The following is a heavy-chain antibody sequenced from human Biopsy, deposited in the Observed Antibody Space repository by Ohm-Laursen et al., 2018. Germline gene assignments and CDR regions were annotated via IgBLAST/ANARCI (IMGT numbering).Heavy chain of an antibody. Sequence: SDTLSLTCTVVSGGSPFTDSITRYYWNWIRQSPGKGLEWIGVVYYTGTTTYNPSFKSRVTLSMDTSNNQVSLRLLSVTAADTAVYYCARFIVPSLHCSNGVCPIRWFDPWGQGTLVTVFS. J-gene: IGHJ5*02. CDR3: ARFIVPSLHCSNGVCPIRWFDP. CDR1: GGSPFTDSITRYY. V-gene: IGHV4-59*07. CDR2: VYYTGTT. D-gene: IGHD2-2*01.